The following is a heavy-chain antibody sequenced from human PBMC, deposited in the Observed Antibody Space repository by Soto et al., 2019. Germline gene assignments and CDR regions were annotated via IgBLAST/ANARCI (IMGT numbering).Heavy chain of an antibody. D-gene: IGHD4-17*01. CDR1: GFTFSSYG. CDR3: AKNEVGRGYGDEFFDH. CDR2: VTNDGSTK. J-gene: IGHJ4*02. V-gene: IGHV3-30*18. Sequence: QVQLVESGGGVVQPGRSLRLSCAASGFTFSSYGMHWVRQAPGKGLEWVALVTNDGSTKYYADSVKGRFTISRDNSKNTLYLEMNSLRAEDTAVYYCAKNEVGRGYGDEFFDHWGQGTLVTVSS.